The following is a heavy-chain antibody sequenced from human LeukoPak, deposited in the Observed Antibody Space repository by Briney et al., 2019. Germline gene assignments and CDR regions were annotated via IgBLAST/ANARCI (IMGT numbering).Heavy chain of an antibody. CDR1: GGSISSSSYY. V-gene: IGHV4-39*07. Sequence: PSETLSLTCTVSGGSISSSSYYWSWIRQPPGKGLEWIGEINHSGSTNYNPSLKSRVTISVDTSKNQFSLKLSSVTAADTAVYYCARGGSGSYYIPDYFDYWGQGTLVTVSS. D-gene: IGHD3-10*01. CDR2: INHSGST. J-gene: IGHJ4*02. CDR3: ARGGSGSYYIPDYFDY.